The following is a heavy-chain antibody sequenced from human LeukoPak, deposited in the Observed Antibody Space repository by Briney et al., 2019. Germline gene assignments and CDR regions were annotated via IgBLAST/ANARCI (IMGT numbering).Heavy chain of an antibody. Sequence: ASVKVSCKASGYTFTSYDINWVRQATGQGLEWMGWMNPNSGNTGYAQKFQGRVTMTRNTSISTAYMELSSLRSEDTAVYYCARRPLITISTDGGYYYYYYMDVWGKGTTVTISS. D-gene: IGHD3-9*01. CDR2: MNPNSGNT. CDR1: GYTFTSYD. J-gene: IGHJ6*03. V-gene: IGHV1-8*01. CDR3: ARRPLITISTDGGYYYYYYMDV.